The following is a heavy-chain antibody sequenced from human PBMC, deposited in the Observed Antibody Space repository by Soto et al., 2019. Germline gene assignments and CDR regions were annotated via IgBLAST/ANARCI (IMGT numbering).Heavy chain of an antibody. V-gene: IGHV3-7*01. CDR3: ATSAAAPGNY. CDR2: IKQDGSDK. J-gene: IGHJ4*02. CDR1: GFPFSRVA. D-gene: IGHD6-13*01. Sequence: GGSLRLSCTASGFPFSRVAMSWVRQAPGKGREWVANIKQDGSDKYYVDSVKGRFTISSDNAKNSLYLQMNSLRAEDTAGYYCATSAAAPGNYWGKVTLVTVSS.